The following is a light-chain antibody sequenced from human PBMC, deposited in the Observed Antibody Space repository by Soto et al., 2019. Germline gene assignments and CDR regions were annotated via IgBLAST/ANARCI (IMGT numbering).Light chain of an antibody. CDR3: FSYADGNNYV. CDR1: SSDVGSYNL. V-gene: IGLV2-23*01. Sequence: QSALTQPASVSGSPGQSITISCTGTSSDVGSYNLVSWYQHHPGKAPKLMIYEGSKRPSGVSNRFSGSKSGNTASLTVSGLQADDEADYYCFSYADGNNYVFGTGTKLTVL. CDR2: EGS. J-gene: IGLJ1*01.